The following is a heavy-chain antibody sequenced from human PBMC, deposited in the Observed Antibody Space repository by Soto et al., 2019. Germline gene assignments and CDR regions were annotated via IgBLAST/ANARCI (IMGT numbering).Heavy chain of an antibody. CDR3: ARARYYYDSSGYLPDY. J-gene: IGHJ4*02. D-gene: IGHD3-22*01. V-gene: IGHV1-69*13. CDR1: GGTFSSYA. CDR2: IIPIFGTA. Sequence: SVKVSCKASGGTFSSYAISWVRQAPGQGLEWMGGIIPIFGTANYAQKFQGRVTITADESTSTAYMELSSLRSEDTAVYYCARARYYYDSSGYLPDYWGQGTLVTVSS.